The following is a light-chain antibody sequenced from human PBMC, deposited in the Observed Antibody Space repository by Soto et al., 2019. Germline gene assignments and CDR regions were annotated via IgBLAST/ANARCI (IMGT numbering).Light chain of an antibody. V-gene: IGLV2-11*01. CDR2: DVI. J-gene: IGLJ1*01. CDR3: FSYAGDYTFV. Sequence: QSALIQPRSVSGSPGQSVTISCTGTSSDVGVYKYVSWYRQHPGKAPKLMIYDVITRPSGVPDRFSGSKSGNTASPTISGLQAEDEADYYCFSYAGDYTFVFGTGTKLTVL. CDR1: SSDVGVYKY.